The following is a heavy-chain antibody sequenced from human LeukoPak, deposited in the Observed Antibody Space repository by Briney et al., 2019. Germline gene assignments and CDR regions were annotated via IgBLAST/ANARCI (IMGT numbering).Heavy chain of an antibody. CDR1: GGSISSGGYY. Sequence: SETLSLTCTVSGGSISSGGYYWSWIRQHPGKGLEWIGYIYYSGSTYYNPSLRSRVTISVDTSKNQFSLKLSSVTAADTAVYYCARGEDGYNSIDYWGQGTLVTVSS. D-gene: IGHD5-24*01. V-gene: IGHV4-31*03. CDR2: IYYSGST. J-gene: IGHJ4*02. CDR3: ARGEDGYNSIDY.